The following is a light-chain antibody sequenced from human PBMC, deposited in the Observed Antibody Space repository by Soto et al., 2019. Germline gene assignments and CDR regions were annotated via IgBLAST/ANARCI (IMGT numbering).Light chain of an antibody. V-gene: IGLV2-8*01. CDR1: SSDVGGYNY. J-gene: IGLJ3*02. CDR3: SSDAASHNFYVV. Sequence: QSVLTQPPSASGSPGQSVTISCTGTSSDVGGYNYVSWYQQYPGRAPKLMIYEVTKRPSGVPDRFSGSKSGNTASLTVSGLQAEDEAEYYCSSDAASHNFYVVVGGGTTLTVL. CDR2: EVT.